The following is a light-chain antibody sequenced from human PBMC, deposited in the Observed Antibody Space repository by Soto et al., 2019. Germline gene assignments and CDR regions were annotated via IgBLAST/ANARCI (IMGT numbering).Light chain of an antibody. J-gene: IGKJ1*01. CDR1: QSLVHSDGNTS. Sequence: DVVMTQSPLSLPVTLGQPASISCRSSQSLVHSDGNTSLNWLQQRPGQSPRRLIYRVSNRDSGVPDRFSGSGSGTDFTLNISRVEAEDVGVYYCMQGTHWPPVTFGQGTKVEIK. CDR3: MQGTHWPPVT. V-gene: IGKV2-30*02. CDR2: RVS.